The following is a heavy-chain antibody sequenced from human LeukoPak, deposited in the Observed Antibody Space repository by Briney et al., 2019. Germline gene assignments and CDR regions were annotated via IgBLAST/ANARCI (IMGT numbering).Heavy chain of an antibody. CDR2: GGST. CDR3: ARGSYTVAVALTYNWFDP. V-gene: IGHV1-46*01. J-gene: IGHJ5*02. Sequence: GGSTSYAQKFQGRVTMTRDTSTSTVYMELSSLRSEDTAVYYCARGSYTVAVALTYNWFDPWGQGTLVTVSS. D-gene: IGHD6-19*01.